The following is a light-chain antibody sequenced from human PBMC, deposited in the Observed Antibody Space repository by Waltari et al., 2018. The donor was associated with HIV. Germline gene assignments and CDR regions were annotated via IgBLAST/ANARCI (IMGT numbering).Light chain of an antibody. CDR1: SSALGGYNY. Sequence: QSALTQPASVSGSPGQSITISCTGTSSALGGYNYVSWYQQHPGKAPKLMIYDVTNRPSGVSNRFSGSKSGNTASLTISGLQVEDEADYYCSSYTSSSTWVFGGGTKLIVL. CDR3: SSYTSSSTWV. J-gene: IGLJ3*02. V-gene: IGLV2-14*03. CDR2: DVT.